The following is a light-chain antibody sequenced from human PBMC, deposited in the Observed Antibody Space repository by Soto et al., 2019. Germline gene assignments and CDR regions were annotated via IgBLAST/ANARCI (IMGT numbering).Light chain of an antibody. V-gene: IGKV3-15*01. Sequence: IEMTQSPATLSVPPGDTATLSCRASQSVSSNVAWYQRRPGQAPRLLIYAASTRATGIPARFSGSGSGTHFTLTISSLQSEDFALYYCQQYNNWPPWTFGQGTKVEIK. CDR3: QQYNNWPPWT. CDR2: AAS. J-gene: IGKJ1*01. CDR1: QSVSSN.